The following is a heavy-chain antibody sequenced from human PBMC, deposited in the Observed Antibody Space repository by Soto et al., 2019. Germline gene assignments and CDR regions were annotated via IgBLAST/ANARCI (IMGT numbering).Heavy chain of an antibody. CDR1: GFTFHDYA. V-gene: IGHV3-9*01. CDR3: VKEASSTYYGMDV. CDR2: ISWNSGTI. J-gene: IGHJ6*02. Sequence: GGSLRLSCAVSGFTFHDYAMHWVRQAPGKGLEWVSGISWNSGTIDYADSAKGRFTISRDNAKNSLYLQMNSLRAEDTALYYCVKEASSTYYGMDVWGQGTTVTVSS. D-gene: IGHD3-10*01.